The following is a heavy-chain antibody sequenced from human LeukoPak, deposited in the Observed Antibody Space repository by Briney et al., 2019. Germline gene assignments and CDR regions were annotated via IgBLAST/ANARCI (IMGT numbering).Heavy chain of an antibody. CDR3: ARGLDLYPGYSYGQNWFDP. J-gene: IGHJ5*02. D-gene: IGHD5-18*01. Sequence: ASVKVSCKASGYTFTGYYIHWERQAPGQGLEWMGWINPNSGATKYAQKIQGRVTMTRDTSISTVYMELSRLRSDDTAVYYCARGLDLYPGYSYGQNWFDPWGQGTLVTVSS. CDR1: GYTFTGYY. V-gene: IGHV1-2*02. CDR2: INPNSGAT.